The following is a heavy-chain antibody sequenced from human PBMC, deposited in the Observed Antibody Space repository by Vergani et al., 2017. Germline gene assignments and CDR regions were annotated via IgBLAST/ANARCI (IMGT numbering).Heavy chain of an antibody. V-gene: IGHV1-69*09. Sequence: QMQLVQSGAEVKKTGSSVKVSCKASGYTFTYRYLHWVRQAPGQALEWMGRIIPILGIANYAQKFQGRVTITADKSTSTAYMELSSLRSEDTAVYYCAIYSSSGVGFDYWGQGTLVTVSS. CDR2: IIPILGIA. J-gene: IGHJ4*02. D-gene: IGHD6-6*01. CDR3: AIYSSSGVGFDY. CDR1: GYTFTYRY.